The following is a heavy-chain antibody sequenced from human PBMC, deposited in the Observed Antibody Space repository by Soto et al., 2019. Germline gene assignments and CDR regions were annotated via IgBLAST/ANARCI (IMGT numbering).Heavy chain of an antibody. CDR2: MNPNSGNT. Sequence: ASVKVSCKASGYTFTSYDINWVRQATGQGLEWMGWMNPNSGNTGYAQKFQGRVTMTRNTSISTAYMELSSLRSEDTAVYYCASFVEPTGPVEAGDYAHYYYYGMDVWGQGTTVTVSS. CDR3: ASFVEPTGPVEAGDYAHYYYYGMDV. D-gene: IGHD4-17*01. CDR1: GYTFTSYD. V-gene: IGHV1-8*01. J-gene: IGHJ6*02.